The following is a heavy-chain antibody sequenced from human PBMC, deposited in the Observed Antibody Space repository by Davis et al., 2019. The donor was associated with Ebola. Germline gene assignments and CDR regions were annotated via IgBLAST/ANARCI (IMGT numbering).Heavy chain of an antibody. J-gene: IGHJ4*02. V-gene: IGHV3-15*01. D-gene: IGHD4-17*01. CDR1: GFTFSNAW. CDR2: IKSKTDGGTT. Sequence: GESLKISCAASGFTFSNAWMSWVRQAPGKGLEWVGRIKSKTDGGTTDYAAPVKGRFTISRDDSKNTLYLQMNSLKTEDTAVYYCTTPTVTIEAGDYWGQGTLVTVSS. CDR3: TTPTVTIEAGDY.